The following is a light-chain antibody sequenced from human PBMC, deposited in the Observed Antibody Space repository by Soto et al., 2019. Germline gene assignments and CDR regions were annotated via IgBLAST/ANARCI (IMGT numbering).Light chain of an antibody. V-gene: IGKV3D-15*01. J-gene: IGKJ4*01. Sequence: EIVMTQSPATLSVSPGEGATLSCGTSPSVDSNLAWYQQKPGQAPRLLIFGASTRATGIPARFSGSGSGTDFTLTISSLQSEDFAVYICQQYDKWPLTFGGGTKVDIK. CDR2: GAS. CDR1: PSVDSN. CDR3: QQYDKWPLT.